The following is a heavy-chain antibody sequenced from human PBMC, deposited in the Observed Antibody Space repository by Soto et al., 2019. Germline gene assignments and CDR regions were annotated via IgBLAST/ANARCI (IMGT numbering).Heavy chain of an antibody. CDR2: ISYDGSNK. Sequence: GGSLRLSCAASGFTFSSYGMHWVRQAPGKGLEWVAVISYDGSNKYYADSVKGRFTISRDNSKNTLYLQMNSLRAEDTAVYYCAKTLGYCSSTSCYVGVDYYYMDVWGKGTTVTVSS. CDR3: AKTLGYCSSTSCYVGVDYYYMDV. CDR1: GFTFSSYG. D-gene: IGHD2-2*01. V-gene: IGHV3-30*18. J-gene: IGHJ6*03.